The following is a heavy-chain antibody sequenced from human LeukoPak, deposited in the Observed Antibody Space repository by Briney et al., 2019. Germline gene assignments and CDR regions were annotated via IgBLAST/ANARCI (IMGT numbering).Heavy chain of an antibody. CDR2: IKQDGDEK. V-gene: IGHV3-7*01. D-gene: IGHD1-1*01. J-gene: IGHJ4*02. Sequence: GGSLRLSCAASGFTFSTYIMTWVRQAPGKGLEWVANIKQDGDEKHYVDSVKGRFTISRDNAKNSLYLQMNSLRVEDTAVYYCARGYWNFDNWGQGTLVSVSS. CDR3: ARGYWNFDN. CDR1: GFTFSTYI.